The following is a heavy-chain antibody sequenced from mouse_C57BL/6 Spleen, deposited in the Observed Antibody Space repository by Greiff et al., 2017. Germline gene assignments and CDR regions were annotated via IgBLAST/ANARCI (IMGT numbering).Heavy chain of an antibody. CDR2: IYPGDGDT. J-gene: IGHJ1*03. CDR3: ARVDGSSINWYFDV. V-gene: IGHV1-82*01. D-gene: IGHD1-1*01. CDR1: GYAFSSSW. Sequence: VQLQESGPELVKPGASVKISCKASGYAFSSSWMNWVKQRPGKGLEWIGRIYPGDGDTNYNGKFKGKATLTADKSSSTAYMQLSSLTSEDSAVYFCARVDGSSINWYFDVWGTGTTVTVSS.